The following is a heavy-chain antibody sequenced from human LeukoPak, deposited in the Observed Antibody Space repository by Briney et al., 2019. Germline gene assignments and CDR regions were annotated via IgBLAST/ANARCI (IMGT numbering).Heavy chain of an antibody. Sequence: SETLSLTCAVYIEFFRGYYWSWIPHPPGKGLECIGEINHSGSTNYNPSLKSRVTISVDTSKYQFSLKLSSVTAADTAVYYCARDYSGYDRIDYFDYWGQGTLVTVSS. CDR2: INHSGST. V-gene: IGHV4-34*01. CDR1: IEFFRGYY. CDR3: ARDYSGYDRIDYFDY. D-gene: IGHD5-12*01. J-gene: IGHJ4*02.